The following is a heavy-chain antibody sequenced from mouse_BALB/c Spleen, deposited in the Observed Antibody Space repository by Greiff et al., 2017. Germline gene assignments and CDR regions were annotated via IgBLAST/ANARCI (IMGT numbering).Heavy chain of an antibody. CDR1: GYAFSSYW. Sequence: QVHVKQSGAELVRPGSSVKISCKASGYAFSSYWMNWVKQRPGQGLEWIGQIYPGDGDTNYNGKFKGKATLTADKSSSTAYMQLSSLTSEDSAVYFCARGARNFADWGQGTLVTVSA. CDR3: ARGARNFAD. CDR2: IYPGDGDT. J-gene: IGHJ3*01. V-gene: IGHV1-80*01.